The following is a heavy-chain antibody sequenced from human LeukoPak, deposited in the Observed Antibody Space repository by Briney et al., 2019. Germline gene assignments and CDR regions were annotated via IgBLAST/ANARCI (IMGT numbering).Heavy chain of an antibody. CDR2: ISSSGSTI. V-gene: IGHV3-11*04. D-gene: IGHD6-13*01. CDR3: ARGAGSWLERNSEVDY. CDR1: GFTFSDYY. Sequence: GGSLRLSCAASGFTFSDYYMSWIRQAPGKGLEWVSYISSSGSTIYYADSVKGRFTISRDNAKNSLYLQMNSLRAEDTAVYYCARGAGSWLERNSEVDYWGQGTLVTVSS. J-gene: IGHJ4*02.